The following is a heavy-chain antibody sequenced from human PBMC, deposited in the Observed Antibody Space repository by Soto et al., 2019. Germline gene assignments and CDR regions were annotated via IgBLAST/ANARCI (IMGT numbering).Heavy chain of an antibody. CDR1: GGSISSSSYY. CDR3: ARARGWGRAGVDFWSGYYNYYMDV. Sequence: QLQLQESGPGLVKPSETLSLTCTVSGGSISSSSYYWGWIRQPPGKGLEWIGSIYYSGSTYYNPSLKSRVTISVDTSKNQFSLKLSSVTAADTAVYYCARARGWGRAGVDFWSGYYNYYMDVWGKGTTVTVSS. D-gene: IGHD3-3*01. V-gene: IGHV4-39*01. J-gene: IGHJ6*03. CDR2: IYYSGST.